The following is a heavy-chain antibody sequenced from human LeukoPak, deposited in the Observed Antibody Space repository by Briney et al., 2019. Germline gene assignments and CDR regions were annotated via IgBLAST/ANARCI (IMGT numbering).Heavy chain of an antibody. CDR1: GSSLRGYT. D-gene: IGHD4-11*01. V-gene: IGHV3-23*01. Sequence: PGGSLRLSCVVSGSSLRGYTINWVRQAPGKGLEWVSTIDGARDTHYADSVKGRFTISRDDSQNTVYLQMNSLRGEDTAVYYCATRLQSHFDHWGLGTQVTVSS. CDR2: IDGARDT. J-gene: IGHJ4*02. CDR3: ATRLQSHFDH.